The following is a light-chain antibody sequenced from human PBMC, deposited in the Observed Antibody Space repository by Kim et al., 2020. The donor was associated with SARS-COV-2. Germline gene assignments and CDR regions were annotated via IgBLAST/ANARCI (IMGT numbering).Light chain of an antibody. CDR2: DVR. CDR3: SSYTSSGTFDNYV. V-gene: IGLV2-14*04. CDR1: TSDVADYRY. J-gene: IGLJ1*01. Sequence: CIGFTSDVADYRYVSLYQQHPGKAPNPTIYDVRKRPPGVSDRFSVSKSGNAASLTISGIQAEDEDDDYCSSYTSSGTFDNYVFGTGTKVTVL.